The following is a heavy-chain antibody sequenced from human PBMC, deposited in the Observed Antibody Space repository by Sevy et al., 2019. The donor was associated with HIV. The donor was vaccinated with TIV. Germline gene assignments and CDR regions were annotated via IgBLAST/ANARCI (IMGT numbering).Heavy chain of an antibody. V-gene: IGHV3-23*01. D-gene: IGHD2-8*01. CDR3: VREGCTKPHDY. CDR2: FCFGDGTM. J-gene: IGHJ4*02. CDR1: GFTFSRYT. Sequence: GESLKISCAASGFTFSRYTMTWVRQAPGKGLEWVSTFCFGDGTMNYADSAKGRFTISRDNSKNTLYLQMNSLRAEDTAIYYCVREGCTKPHDYWGQGTLVTVSS.